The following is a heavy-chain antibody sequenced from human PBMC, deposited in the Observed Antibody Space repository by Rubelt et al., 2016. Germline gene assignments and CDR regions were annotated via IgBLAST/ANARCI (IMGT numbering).Heavy chain of an antibody. CDR1: GYTFTSYD. CDR2: MNPNSGNT. V-gene: IGHV1-8*01. Sequence: QVQLVQSGAEVKKPGASVKVSCKASGYTFTSYDINWVRQATGQGLEWMGWMNPNSGNTGYAQKFQGRVTMTRNTSISTAYMEWGSLRFEDTAVYYCARLSITIFGVVVYYYGMDVWGQGTTVTVSS. J-gene: IGHJ6*02. CDR3: ARLSITIFGVVVYYYGMDV. D-gene: IGHD3-3*01.